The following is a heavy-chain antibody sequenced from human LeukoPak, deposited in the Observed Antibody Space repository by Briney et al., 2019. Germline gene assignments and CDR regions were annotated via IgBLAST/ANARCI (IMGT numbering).Heavy chain of an antibody. J-gene: IGHJ1*01. CDR1: GGSISSSSYY. CDR3: ARQYYCDSSGYYYVEYFQH. CDR2: IYYSGST. V-gene: IGHV4-39*01. D-gene: IGHD3-22*01. Sequence: SETLSLTCTVSGGSISSSSYYWGWIRQPPGKGLEWIGSIYYSGSTYYNPSLKSRVTISVDTSKNQFSLKLSSVTAADTAVYYCARQYYCDSSGYYYVEYFQHWGQGTLVTVSS.